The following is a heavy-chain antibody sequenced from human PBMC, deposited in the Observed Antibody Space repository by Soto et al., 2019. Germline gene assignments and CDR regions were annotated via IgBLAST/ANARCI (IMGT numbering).Heavy chain of an antibody. D-gene: IGHD2-2*01. CDR1: GGMFYSSA. Sequence: QVQLVQSGAEVKQPGSSVRVSCKASGGMFYSSAINWVRQAPGQGLEWMGGIVPMNGSPKYAQEFLGRVTISEDASATTAYMDLSGLKSEDTAVYYCSFATNWTYQLTRYWGRRTQVTVSS. J-gene: IGHJ4*02. CDR2: IVPMNGSP. V-gene: IGHV1-69*01. CDR3: SFATNWTYQLTRY.